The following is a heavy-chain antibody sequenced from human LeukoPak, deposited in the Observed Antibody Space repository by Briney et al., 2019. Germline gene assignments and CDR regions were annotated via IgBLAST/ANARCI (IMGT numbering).Heavy chain of an antibody. CDR1: GFTFSSYS. V-gene: IGHV3-30*18. CDR2: ISYDGSNK. CDR3: AKEVAYGSGSYFDY. D-gene: IGHD3-10*01. Sequence: GGSLRLSCAASGFTFSSYSMNWVRQAPGKGLEWVAVISYDGSNKYYADSVKGRFTISRDNSKNTLYLQMNSLRAEDTAVYYCAKEVAYGSGSYFDYWGQGTLVTVSS. J-gene: IGHJ4*02.